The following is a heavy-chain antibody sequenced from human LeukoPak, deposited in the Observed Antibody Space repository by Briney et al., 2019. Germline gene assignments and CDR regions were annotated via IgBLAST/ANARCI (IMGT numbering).Heavy chain of an antibody. D-gene: IGHD6-13*01. CDR1: GGSISSYY. CDR2: ISDIGSI. J-gene: IGHJ4*02. V-gene: IGHV4-59*01. Sequence: PSETLSLTCTVSGGSISSYYWSWIRQPPGKGLEWIAYISDIGSINYNPSLKSRVTISLDTSKSQFSLKLSSVTAADTAVYYCARGVYIAAAQYGYWGQGTLVTVSS. CDR3: ARGVYIAAAQYGY.